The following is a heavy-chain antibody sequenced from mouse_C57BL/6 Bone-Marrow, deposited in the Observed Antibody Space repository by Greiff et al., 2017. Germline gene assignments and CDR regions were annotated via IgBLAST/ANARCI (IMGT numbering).Heavy chain of an antibody. CDR2: FHPYNDDT. J-gene: IGHJ2*01. Sequence: QVQLQQSGAELVKPGASVKMSCKASGYTFTTYPIEWMKQNHGKSLEWIGNFHPYNDDTTYNEKFKGKATLTVENSSSTFYLELSRLTSDDFAVYYCARGGNYGGYYFDAWGQGTTLTVSS. CDR3: ARGGNYGGYYFDA. CDR1: GYTFTTYP. D-gene: IGHD2-1*01. V-gene: IGHV1-47*01.